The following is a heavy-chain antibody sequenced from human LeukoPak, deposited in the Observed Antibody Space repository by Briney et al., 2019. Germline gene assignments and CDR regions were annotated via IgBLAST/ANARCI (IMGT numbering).Heavy chain of an antibody. V-gene: IGHV1-69*01. CDR3: ARDRGDYLDY. J-gene: IGHJ4*02. CDR1: GGTFISFT. Sequence: ASVRVSCKSTGGTFISFTISWMRQARGQGLEWMGGIMPDFGTTYNGQKCQGRLTVTADESTDTAYMNLRGLTSEDTAVYYCARDRGDYLDYWGQGTPVTVSS. CDR2: IMPDFGTT. D-gene: IGHD3-10*01.